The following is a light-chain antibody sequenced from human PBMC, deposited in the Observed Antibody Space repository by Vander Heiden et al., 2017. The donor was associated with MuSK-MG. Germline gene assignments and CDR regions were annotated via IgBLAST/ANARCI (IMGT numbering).Light chain of an antibody. J-gene: IGKJ1*01. Sequence: DIQMTHSPPTLSASVGRRDTLTFRPSQTIRYHLNRNLQKPGKAPKLLICAASNLQSGLTSRYRDGGCETDFTLTINSRQPGDFAAYYCQQTDSTPPWAFGQGTKVEIK. CDR3: QQTDSTPPWA. V-gene: IGKV1-39*01. CDR2: AAS. CDR1: QTIRYH.